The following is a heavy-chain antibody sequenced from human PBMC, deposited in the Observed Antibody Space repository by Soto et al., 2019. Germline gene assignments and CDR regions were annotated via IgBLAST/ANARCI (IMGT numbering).Heavy chain of an antibody. Sequence: QVPLVQSGAEVKKPGSSVTVSCKASGGTFSSYAIHWVRQAPGQGLEWMGGIIPMYGPAKYAQRFQGRVTNTADESTTTVYMELTSLTSQDTAVYYCARVTSMVRGVIYNWFDPWGHGTLVTVSS. CDR1: GGTFSSYA. J-gene: IGHJ5*02. D-gene: IGHD3-10*01. CDR2: IIPMYGPA. V-gene: IGHV1-69*01. CDR3: ARVTSMVRGVIYNWFDP.